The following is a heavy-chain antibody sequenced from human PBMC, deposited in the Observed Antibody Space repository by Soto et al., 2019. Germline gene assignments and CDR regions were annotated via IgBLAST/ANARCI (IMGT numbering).Heavy chain of an antibody. J-gene: IGHJ3*02. Sequence: QVQLVESGGGVVQPGRSLRLSCAASGFTFSSYALHWVRQAPGKGLECVAVISYDGGNKYYADSVKGRFTISRDNSKNTLYLQMNSLRVEDTAVYYCTRVAVYAMSNAFDIWGQGTMVTVSS. CDR1: GFTFSSYA. D-gene: IGHD2-8*02. CDR3: TRVAVYAMSNAFDI. CDR2: ISYDGGNK. V-gene: IGHV3-30-3*01.